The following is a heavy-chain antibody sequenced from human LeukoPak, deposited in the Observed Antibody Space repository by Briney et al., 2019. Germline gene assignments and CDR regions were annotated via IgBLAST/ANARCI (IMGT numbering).Heavy chain of an antibody. D-gene: IGHD2-21*02. Sequence: SETLSLTCAVYGGSFSGYYWSWIRQPPGKGLEWIGEINHSGSTNYNPSLKSRVSLSVDTSSNQFSLKLSSVTAADTAVYYCARGGNCGGDCYPHDAFDIWGQGTMVTVSS. CDR1: GGSFSGYY. CDR2: INHSGST. CDR3: ARGGNCGGDCYPHDAFDI. V-gene: IGHV4-34*01. J-gene: IGHJ3*02.